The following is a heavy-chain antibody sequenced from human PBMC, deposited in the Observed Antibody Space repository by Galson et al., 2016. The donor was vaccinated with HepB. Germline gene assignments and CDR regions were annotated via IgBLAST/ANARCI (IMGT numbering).Heavy chain of an antibody. CDR2: IYDSGST. V-gene: IGHV4-59*01. Sequence: SETLSLTCTVSGGSINPYYWSWIRQPPGKGLEWIGYIYDSGSTTYNPSLKSRVTISVDTSKNQFSLKLTSVTAADTAVYYCARGYSGATTFDYWGQGTLVTVSS. CDR3: ARGYSGATTFDY. CDR1: GGSINPYY. J-gene: IGHJ4*02. D-gene: IGHD4/OR15-4a*01.